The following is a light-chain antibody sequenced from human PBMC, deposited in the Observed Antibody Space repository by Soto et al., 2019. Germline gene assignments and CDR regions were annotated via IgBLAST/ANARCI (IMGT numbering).Light chain of an antibody. V-gene: IGKV3-20*01. CDR2: GAS. CDR3: QQYGRSPRT. CDR1: QSVSGRY. Sequence: EIVLTQSPGTLSLSPGERATLSCRASQSVSGRYLAWYQQKPGQAPRLLIYGASSRAPGIPDRFSGSGSGTDFPLTISRLEPEDFAVYYCQQYGRSPRTFGQGTKVEIK. J-gene: IGKJ1*01.